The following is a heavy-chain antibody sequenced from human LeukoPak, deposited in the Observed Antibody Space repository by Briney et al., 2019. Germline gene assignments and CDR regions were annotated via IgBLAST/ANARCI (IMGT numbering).Heavy chain of an antibody. CDR1: GFTFSDYY. V-gene: IGHV3-11*01. Sequence: GGSLRLFCAASGFTFSDYYMSWIRQAPGKGLEWVSYISSSGTTIYYADSVEGRFTISRDNAKNSLYLQMNSLRAEDTAIYYCAREITMILWNWGQGTLVTVSS. CDR2: ISSSGTTI. D-gene: IGHD3-22*01. J-gene: IGHJ4*02. CDR3: AREITMILWN.